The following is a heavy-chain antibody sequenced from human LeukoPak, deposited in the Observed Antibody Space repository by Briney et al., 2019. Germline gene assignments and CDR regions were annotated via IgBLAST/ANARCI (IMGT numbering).Heavy chain of an antibody. CDR2: INHRGTT. J-gene: IGHJ4*02. Sequence: SETLSLTCAVYGGPFSGYYWSWIRQPPGKGLEWIGEINHRGTTNYTPSLKSRVSISVDSSKNQFSLKVISVTAADTAVYYCARGSDTAAGLYWGQGTLVTVSS. D-gene: IGHD6-13*01. CDR1: GGPFSGYY. V-gene: IGHV4-34*01. CDR3: ARGSDTAAGLY.